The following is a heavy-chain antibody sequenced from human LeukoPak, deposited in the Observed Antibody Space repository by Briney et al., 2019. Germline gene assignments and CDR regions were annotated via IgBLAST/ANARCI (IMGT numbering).Heavy chain of an antibody. J-gene: IGHJ3*02. Sequence: GESLKISCKGSGYSFISYWIGWVRQMPGKGLEWMGIIFPGDSDTRYSLSFQGQVTISADKSISTTYLQWSSLKASDIAMYYCARRGKVYYDSSGYYSGCFDIWGQGTMVTVSS. CDR3: ARRGKVYYDSSGYYSGCFDI. D-gene: IGHD3-22*01. CDR1: GYSFISYW. CDR2: IFPGDSDT. V-gene: IGHV5-51*01.